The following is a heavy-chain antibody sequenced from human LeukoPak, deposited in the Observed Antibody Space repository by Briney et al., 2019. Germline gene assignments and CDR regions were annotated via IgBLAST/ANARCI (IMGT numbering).Heavy chain of an antibody. Sequence: GGSLRLSCAASGFTFSSYAMHWVRQAPGKGLEWVAVISYDGSNKYYADSVKGRFTISRDNSKNTLYLQMNSLRAEDTAVYYSARDPNDIWGQGTMVTVSS. CDR2: ISYDGSNK. J-gene: IGHJ3*02. CDR1: GFTFSSYA. V-gene: IGHV3-30*04. CDR3: ARDPNDI.